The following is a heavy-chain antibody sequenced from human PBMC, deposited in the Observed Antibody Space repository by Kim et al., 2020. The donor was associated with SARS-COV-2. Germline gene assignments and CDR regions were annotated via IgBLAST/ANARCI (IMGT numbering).Heavy chain of an antibody. J-gene: IGHJ4*02. V-gene: IGHV3-30*03. Sequence: SVKGRFTISRDNSKNTLYLQMNSRRAEDTAVYYCSLGGGYCSGGSCTDDYWGQGTLVTVSS. CDR3: SLGGGYCSGGSCTDDY. D-gene: IGHD2-15*01.